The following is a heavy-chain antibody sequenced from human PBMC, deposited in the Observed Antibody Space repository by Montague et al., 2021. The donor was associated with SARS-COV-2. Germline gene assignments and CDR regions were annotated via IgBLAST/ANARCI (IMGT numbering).Heavy chain of an antibody. CDR2: IYSSGST. D-gene: IGHD2-2*01. J-gene: IGHJ6*02. V-gene: IGHV4-59*13. Sequence: SETLSLTCTVSGGSISGYYWNWIRQPPGKGLGWIGYIYSSGSTNYNPSLKSRVTMSVDTSKNQLSLNLSSVTAADTAVYYCARDSLVASYYYYGVDVWAKGPRSPSP. CDR1: GGSISGYY. CDR3: ARDSLVASYYYYGVDV.